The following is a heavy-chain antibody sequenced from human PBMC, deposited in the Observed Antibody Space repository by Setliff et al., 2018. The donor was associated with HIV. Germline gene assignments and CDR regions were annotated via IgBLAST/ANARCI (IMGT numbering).Heavy chain of an antibody. CDR1: GFTFSFYG. CDR2: IWNDGNNK. V-gene: IGHV3-30*02. Sequence: GESLKISCSASGFTFSFYGMHWVRQAPGKGLEWVALIWNDGNNKYYADFVKGRFTISRDNSKNMLYLQMSSLRPEDTAMYYCAKGPGGYIYGNPWFDQWGQGTLVTVSS. D-gene: IGHD5-18*01. J-gene: IGHJ5*02. CDR3: AKGPGGYIYGNPWFDQ.